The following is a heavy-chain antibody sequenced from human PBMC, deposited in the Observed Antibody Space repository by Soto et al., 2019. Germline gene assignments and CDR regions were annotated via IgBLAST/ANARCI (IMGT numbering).Heavy chain of an antibody. Sequence: QVQLVESGGGVVQPGRSLRLSCAASGFTFSSYAMHWVRQAPGKGLEWVAVISYDGSNKYYADSVKGRFTISRDNSKNTLYLQMNSLRAEDTAVYYCARDFGSSGWLKNWGQGTLVTVSS. CDR1: GFTFSSYA. CDR2: ISYDGSNK. J-gene: IGHJ4*02. CDR3: ARDFGSSGWLKN. V-gene: IGHV3-30-3*01. D-gene: IGHD6-19*01.